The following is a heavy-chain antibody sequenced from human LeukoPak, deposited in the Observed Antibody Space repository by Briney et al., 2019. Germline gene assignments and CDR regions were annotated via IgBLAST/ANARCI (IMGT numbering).Heavy chain of an antibody. V-gene: IGHV3-74*01. CDR3: DY. CDR1: GFTFGSYW. J-gene: IGHJ4*02. Sequence: GGSLRLSCAASGFTFGSYWMPWVRQAPGKGPVWVSRINSDGSSTSYADSVKGRFSISRDNAKNTLYLQMNSLRVEDTAVYWLDYWGQGTLVTVSS. CDR2: INSDGSST.